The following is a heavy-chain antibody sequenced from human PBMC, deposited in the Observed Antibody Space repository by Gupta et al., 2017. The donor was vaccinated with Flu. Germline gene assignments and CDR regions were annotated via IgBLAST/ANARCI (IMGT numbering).Heavy chain of an antibody. J-gene: IGHJ4*02. CDR2: INPNSGGT. V-gene: IGHV1-2*06. CDR1: Y. Sequence: YIHWVRQAPGQGLEWLGRINPNSGGTKYAQKFQGRVTLTRDTSISTAYMELTRLTSDDTAVYFCASVAYCSTTSCFHPFDHWGQGTLVTVSS. CDR3: ASVAYCSTTSCFHPFDH. D-gene: IGHD2-2*01.